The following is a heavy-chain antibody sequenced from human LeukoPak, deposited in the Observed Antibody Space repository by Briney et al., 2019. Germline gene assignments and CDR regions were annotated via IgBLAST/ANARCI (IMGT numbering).Heavy chain of an antibody. CDR3: AMYDYSGWHYFTY. V-gene: IGHV4-59*01. CDR1: GGSITTTY. D-gene: IGHD3-22*01. J-gene: IGHJ4*02. Sequence: PSETLSLTCTVSGGSITTTYSGWIRQPPGKGLELIGYIHYSGSTDYNPSLQSRVTMSIDTSKNQFSLNLSSVTAADTAAYYCAMYDYSGWHYFTYWGQGTLVTVSS. CDR2: IHYSGST.